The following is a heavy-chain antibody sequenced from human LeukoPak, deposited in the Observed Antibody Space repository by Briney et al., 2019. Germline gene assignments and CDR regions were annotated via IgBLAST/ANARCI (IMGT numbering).Heavy chain of an antibody. J-gene: IGHJ3*02. Sequence: ASVKVSCKASGYTFTGYYMHWVRQAPGQGLEWMGWINPNSGGTNYEQKFQGRVTITRDTSISTAYMELSRLRSDDTAVYYCASSGRGGGGYSHDAFDIWGQGTMVTVSS. CDR1: GYTFTGYY. CDR2: INPNSGGT. D-gene: IGHD3-22*01. V-gene: IGHV1-2*02. CDR3: ASSGRGGGGYSHDAFDI.